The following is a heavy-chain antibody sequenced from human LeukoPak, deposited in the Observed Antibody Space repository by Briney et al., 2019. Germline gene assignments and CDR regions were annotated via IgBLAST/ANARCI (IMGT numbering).Heavy chain of an antibody. D-gene: IGHD3-10*01. CDR1: GFTVSSNY. J-gene: IGHJ4*02. V-gene: IGHV3-66*04. Sequence: GGSLRLSCAASGFTVSSNYMSWVRQAPGKGLEWVSVIYSGGSSYYADSVKGRFTISRDNSKNTVYLQMNSLRVEYTAVYYCARPPYSASGSFLIWGQGTLVTVSS. CDR3: ARPPYSASGSFLI. CDR2: IYSGGSS.